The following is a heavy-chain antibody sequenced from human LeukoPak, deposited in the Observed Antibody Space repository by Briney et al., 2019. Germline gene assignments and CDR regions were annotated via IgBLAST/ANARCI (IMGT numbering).Heavy chain of an antibody. CDR1: GGSFSGYY. CDR3: ARGPRQQLVKRRFDY. CDR2: INHSGST. J-gene: IGHJ4*02. D-gene: IGHD6-13*01. V-gene: IGHV4-34*01. Sequence: SETLSLTCAVHGGSFSGYYWSWIRQPPGKGLEWIGEINHSGSTNYNPSLKSRVTISVDTSKNQFSLKLSSVTAADTAVYYCARGPRQQLVKRRFDYWGQGTLVTVSS.